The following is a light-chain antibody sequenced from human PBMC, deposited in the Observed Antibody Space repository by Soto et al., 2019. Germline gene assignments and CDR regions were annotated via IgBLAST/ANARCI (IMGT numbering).Light chain of an antibody. J-gene: IGKJ1*01. Sequence: DIQMTQSPSTLSASVGDRVTITCRASQSIGDSLAWYQQKPGKAPYLLISDVSSLERGVPSRFSGSGSGTEFTLTISSMQPDDFVTFYCQQYNGDSRTFGQGTKVEI. CDR3: QQYNGDSRT. V-gene: IGKV1-5*01. CDR1: QSIGDS. CDR2: DVS.